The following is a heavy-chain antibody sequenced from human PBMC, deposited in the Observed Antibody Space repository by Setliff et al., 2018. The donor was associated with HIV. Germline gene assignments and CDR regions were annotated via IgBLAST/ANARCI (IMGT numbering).Heavy chain of an antibody. D-gene: IGHD4-17*01. CDR3: ARQKTVTTYFDY. CDR1: GGSISSYY. V-gene: IGHV4-4*08. Sequence: SETLSLTCTVSGGSISSYYWTWIRQPPGKGLEWIASIETTGTVNYSPSLKSRVSISLDPSRSQFSLKLSSVTAADTAVYYCARQKTVTTYFDYWGQGTLVTVSS. CDR2: IETTGTV. J-gene: IGHJ4*02.